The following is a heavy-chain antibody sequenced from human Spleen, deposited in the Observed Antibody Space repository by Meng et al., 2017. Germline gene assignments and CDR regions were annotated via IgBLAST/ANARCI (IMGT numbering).Heavy chain of an antibody. V-gene: IGHV4-61*01. CDR1: GGSVSSGSYY. J-gene: IGHJ2*01. CDR3: ARYDYGDYHFDL. Sequence: QGQLQESGPRLVRPSETLSLTCTVSGGSVSSGSYYWSWIRQPPGKGLEWIGHIYYSGSTNYNPSLKSRVTISVDTSKNQFSLKLTSVTAADTAVYFCARYDYGDYHFDLWGRGSLVTVSS. CDR2: IYYSGST. D-gene: IGHD4-17*01.